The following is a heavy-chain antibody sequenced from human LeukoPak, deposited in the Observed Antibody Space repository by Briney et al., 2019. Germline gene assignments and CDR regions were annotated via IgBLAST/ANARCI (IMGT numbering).Heavy chain of an antibody. V-gene: IGHV3-21*01. J-gene: IGHJ3*02. Sequence: PGGSLRLSCAASGFTFSSYSMNWVRQAPGKGLEWVSSISSSSSYIYYADSVKGRFTISRDNAKNSLYLQMNSLRAEDTAVYYCAGDRGYYDILTGLRPGAFDIWGQGTMVTVSS. CDR2: ISSSSSYI. CDR1: GFTFSSYS. D-gene: IGHD3-9*01. CDR3: AGDRGYYDILTGLRPGAFDI.